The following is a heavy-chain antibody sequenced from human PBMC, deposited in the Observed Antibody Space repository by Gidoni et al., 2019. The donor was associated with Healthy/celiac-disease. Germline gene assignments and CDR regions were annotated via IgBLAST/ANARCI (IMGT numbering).Heavy chain of an antibody. Sequence: EVQLLESGGGLVQPGGSLRLSCAASGFTFSSYAMSWVRQAPGKGLEWVSAISGSGGSTYYADSVKGRFTISRDNSKNTLYLHMNSLRAEDTAVYYCAKDKGGSYYFDYWGQGTLVTASS. V-gene: IGHV3-23*01. CDR2: ISGSGGST. J-gene: IGHJ4*02. D-gene: IGHD1-26*01. CDR3: AKDKGGSYYFDY. CDR1: GFTFSSYA.